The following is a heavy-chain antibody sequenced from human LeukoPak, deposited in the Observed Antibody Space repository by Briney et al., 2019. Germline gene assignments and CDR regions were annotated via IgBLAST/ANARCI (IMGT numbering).Heavy chain of an antibody. V-gene: IGHV4-59*01. J-gene: IGHJ5*02. Sequence: SETLSLTCNLYAASLSSYYWDWLRQSPGRGLEWIGYISDTGKTDSNPSLKSPVTISIATSKNQFSLRLTSVTAADSAVYFCATGYYEPFATWGPGIMVSVSS. CDR1: AASLSSYY. CDR2: ISDTGKT. D-gene: IGHD1-26*01. CDR3: ATGYYEPFAT.